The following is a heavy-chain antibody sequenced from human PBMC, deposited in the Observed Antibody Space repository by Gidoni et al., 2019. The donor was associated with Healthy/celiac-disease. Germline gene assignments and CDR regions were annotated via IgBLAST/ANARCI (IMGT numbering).Heavy chain of an antibody. Sequence: QVQLVESGGGVVQPGRSLRLSCAASGFTFSSYAMHWVRQAPGKGLEWVAVISYDGSNKYYADSVKGRFTISRDNSKNTLYLQMNSLRAEDTAVYYCARGGVHDSSGYYCDYWGQGTLVTVSS. J-gene: IGHJ4*02. CDR1: GFTFSSYA. V-gene: IGHV3-30*01. CDR3: ARGGVHDSSGYYCDY. D-gene: IGHD3-22*01. CDR2: ISYDGSNK.